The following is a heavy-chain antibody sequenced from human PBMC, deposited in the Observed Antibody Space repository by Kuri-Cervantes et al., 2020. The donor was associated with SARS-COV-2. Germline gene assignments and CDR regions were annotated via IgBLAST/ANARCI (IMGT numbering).Heavy chain of an antibody. J-gene: IGHJ2*01. Sequence: GESLKISCVASGFTFSSYWMHWVRQAPGKGLVWVSRLTNDGSDAIFADSVKGRFTISRDNAKNMLYLYMNSLRAEDTAVYYCARHPLSYCGGDCSSPSWYFDLWGRGTLVTVSS. CDR3: ARHPLSYCGGDCSSPSWYFDL. CDR1: GFTFSSYW. CDR2: LTNDGSDA. D-gene: IGHD2-21*02. V-gene: IGHV3-74*01.